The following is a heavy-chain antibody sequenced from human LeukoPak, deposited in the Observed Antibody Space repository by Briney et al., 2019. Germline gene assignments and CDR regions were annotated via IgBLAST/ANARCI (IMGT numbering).Heavy chain of an antibody. Sequence: GGSLRLSCTTSGFAFSNYAMNWVRQAPGKGPEWVSGISGFNTYYADSVKGRFTIFRDNSKNVLYLQMDRLRAEDTAVYSYAKDVCTSPRCLLYFDSWGQGTLVTVSS. CDR1: GFAFSNYA. CDR2: ISGFNT. J-gene: IGHJ4*02. V-gene: IGHV3-23*01. D-gene: IGHD2-8*01. CDR3: AKDVCTSPRCLLYFDS.